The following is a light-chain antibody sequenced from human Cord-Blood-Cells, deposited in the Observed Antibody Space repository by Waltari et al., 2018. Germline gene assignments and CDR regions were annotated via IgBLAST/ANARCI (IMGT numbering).Light chain of an antibody. V-gene: IGKV1-5*03. Sequence: DIQMTHSPSTLSASVGDRFTITCRASQSISSWLAWYQQKPGKAPKLLIYKASSLESGVPSRFSGSGSGTEFTLTISSLQPDDFATYYCQQYNSYRTFGQGTKVEIK. CDR2: KAS. CDR1: QSISSW. J-gene: IGKJ1*01. CDR3: QQYNSYRT.